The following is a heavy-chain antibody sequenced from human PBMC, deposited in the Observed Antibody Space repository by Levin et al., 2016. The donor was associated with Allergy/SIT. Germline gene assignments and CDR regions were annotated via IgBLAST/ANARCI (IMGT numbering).Heavy chain of an antibody. V-gene: IGHV1-46*01. CDR1: GYTFTSYY. D-gene: IGHD4-17*01. J-gene: IGHJ6*03. CDR2: INPSGGST. Sequence: ASVKVSCKASGYTFTSYYMHWVRQAPGQGLEWMGIINPSGGSTSYAQKFQGRVTMTRDTSTSTVYMELSSLRSEDTAVYYCARAQWATVTTPGNQQYYYYYMDVWGKGTTVTVSS. CDR3: ARAQWATVTTPGNQQYYYYYMDV.